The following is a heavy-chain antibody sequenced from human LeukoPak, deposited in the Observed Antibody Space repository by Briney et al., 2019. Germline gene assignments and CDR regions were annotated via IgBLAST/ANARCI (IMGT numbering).Heavy chain of an antibody. CDR2: IYYSGST. CDR1: GGSVSSGSYY. CDR3: ARFSIVVVPAAMKGDYYFDY. Sequence: SETLSLTCTVSGGSVSSGSYYWSWIRQPPGKGLEWIGYIYYSGSTNYNPSLKSRVTISVDTSKNQFSLKLSSVTAADTAVYYCARFSIVVVPAAMKGDYYFDYWGQGTLVTVSS. D-gene: IGHD2-2*01. J-gene: IGHJ4*02. V-gene: IGHV4-61*01.